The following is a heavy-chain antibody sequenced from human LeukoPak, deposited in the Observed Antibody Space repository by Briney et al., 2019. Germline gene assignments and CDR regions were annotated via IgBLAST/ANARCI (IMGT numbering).Heavy chain of an antibody. CDR3: VKDAVERNGVFDSFDI. CDR1: AFTFSEYA. Sequence: GGSLRLSCAASAFTFSEYAMNWVRQAPGKGLEWVSHIGGGGDDTEYADSVKGHFTVSRDNSKNMMYLQMNSLRAEDRAVYYCVKDAVERNGVFDSFDIWGQGAMVIVSS. D-gene: IGHD2-8*01. J-gene: IGHJ3*02. V-gene: IGHV3-23*01. CDR2: IGGGGDDT.